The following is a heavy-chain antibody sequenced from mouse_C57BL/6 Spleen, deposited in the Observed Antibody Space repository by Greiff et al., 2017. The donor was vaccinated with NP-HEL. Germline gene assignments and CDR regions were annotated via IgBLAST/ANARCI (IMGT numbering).Heavy chain of an antibody. Sequence: VQLQQSGAELMKPGASVKLSCKATGYTFTGYWIEWVKQKPGHGLEWIGEILPGSGSTNYNEKFKGKATFTADTSSNTAYMQLSILTTEDSAIYYCARGGALYSNYPYAMDYWGQGTSVTVSS. V-gene: IGHV1-9*01. CDR1: GYTFTGYW. J-gene: IGHJ4*01. CDR3: ARGGALYSNYPYAMDY. D-gene: IGHD2-5*01. CDR2: ILPGSGST.